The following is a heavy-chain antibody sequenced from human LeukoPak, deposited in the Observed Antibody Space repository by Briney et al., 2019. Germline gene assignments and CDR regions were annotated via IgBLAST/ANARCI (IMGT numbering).Heavy chain of an antibody. V-gene: IGHV4-34*01. D-gene: IGHD1-26*01. CDR3: ARRPRNSGSDDGPPGLDY. J-gene: IGHJ4*02. Sequence: SSETLSLTCAVYGGSFSGYYWSWIRQPPGKGLEWIGEINHSGRTTYNSSLKSRVTISVYTSKNQLSLKLSSVTAADTAVYYCARRPRNSGSDDGPPGLDYWGQGTLVTVSS. CDR1: GGSFSGYY. CDR2: INHSGRT.